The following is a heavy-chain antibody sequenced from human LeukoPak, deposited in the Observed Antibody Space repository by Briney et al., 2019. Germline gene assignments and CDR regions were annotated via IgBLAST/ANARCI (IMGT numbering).Heavy chain of an antibody. CDR2: INRDGSST. CDR3: ARGGGYSYGSFDY. J-gene: IGHJ4*02. Sequence: GGSLRLSCAASGFTFSSYAMSWVRQAPGKGLVWVSRINRDGSSTSYADSVKGRFTISRDNAKNTLYLQMNSLRVEDTAVYYCARGGGYSYGSFDYWGQGTLVTVSS. CDR1: GFTFSSYA. V-gene: IGHV3-74*01. D-gene: IGHD5-18*01.